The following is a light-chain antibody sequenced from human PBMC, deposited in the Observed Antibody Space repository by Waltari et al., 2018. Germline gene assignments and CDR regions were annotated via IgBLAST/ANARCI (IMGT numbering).Light chain of an antibody. CDR2: SNN. CDR3: AAWDDSLNGVV. J-gene: IGLJ2*01. V-gene: IGLV1-44*01. Sequence: QSVLTQAPSASGTPGQRVSISCSARSSNIESNTVNWYQQFPGTAPKLLIYSNNQRPSGVPDRFSGSKSGTSASLAISGLQSEDEADYYCAAWDDSLNGVVFGGGTKLTVL. CDR1: SSNIESNT.